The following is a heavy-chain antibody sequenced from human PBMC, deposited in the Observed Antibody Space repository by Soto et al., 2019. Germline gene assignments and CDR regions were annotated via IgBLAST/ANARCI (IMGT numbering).Heavy chain of an antibody. Sequence: ASVKVSCKASGYTFTGHFMHWVRQAPGQGFEWMGWINPNSGGTNYVQRFQGRVSMTRDTSISTAYMELSRLTSDDTAVYYCARDDYGGDSGVLVDFWGQGTLVTVSS. V-gene: IGHV1-2*02. J-gene: IGHJ4*02. CDR1: GYTFTGHF. CDR2: INPNSGGT. D-gene: IGHD4-17*01. CDR3: ARDDYGGDSGVLVDF.